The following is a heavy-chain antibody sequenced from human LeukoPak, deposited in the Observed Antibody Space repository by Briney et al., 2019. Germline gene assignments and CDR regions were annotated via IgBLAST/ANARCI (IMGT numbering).Heavy chain of an antibody. CDR1: GGTFSSYA. Sequence: SVKVSCKASGGTFSSYAISWVRQAPGQGLEWMGRIIPILGIANYAQKFQGRVTITADKSTSTAYMELSSLRSEDTAVYYCARVVVTAIHQVGQTDYWGQGTLVTVSS. CDR3: ARVVVTAIHQVGQTDY. V-gene: IGHV1-69*04. D-gene: IGHD2-21*02. CDR2: IIPILGIA. J-gene: IGHJ4*02.